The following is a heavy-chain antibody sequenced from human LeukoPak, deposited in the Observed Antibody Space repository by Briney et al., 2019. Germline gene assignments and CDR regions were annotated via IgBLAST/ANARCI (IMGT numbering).Heavy chain of an antibody. D-gene: IGHD6-19*01. CDR3: ARVREYSSGWFQFDY. V-gene: IGHV1-18*01. CDR1: GYTFTSYG. CDR2: ISAYNGNT. Sequence: ASVKVSCKASGYTFTSYGISWVRQAPGQGLEWMGWISAYNGNTNYARKLQGRVTMTTDTSTSTAYMELRSLRSDDTAVYYCARVREYSSGWFQFDYWGQGTLVTVSS. J-gene: IGHJ4*02.